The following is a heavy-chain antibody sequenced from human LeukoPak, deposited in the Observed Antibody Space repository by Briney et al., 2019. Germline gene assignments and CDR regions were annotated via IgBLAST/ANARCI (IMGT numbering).Heavy chain of an antibody. D-gene: IGHD3-10*01. CDR2: ISPSGDIT. Sequence: GGSLRLSCTASGFTFSSYWMHWVRQAPGKGLEWVSGISPSGDITYYADSVKGRFTISRDNSKNTLYLEVISLTAEDTAVYYCAKDDAWLRFGEWSQGTLVTVSS. V-gene: IGHV3-23*01. CDR3: AKDDAWLRFGE. CDR1: GFTFSSYW. J-gene: IGHJ4*02.